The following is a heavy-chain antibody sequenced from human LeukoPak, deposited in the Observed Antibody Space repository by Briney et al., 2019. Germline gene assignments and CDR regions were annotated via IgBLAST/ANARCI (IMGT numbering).Heavy chain of an antibody. J-gene: IGHJ4*02. CDR1: GYTFTGYY. D-gene: IGHD3-10*01. CDR3: ARVPTCYYGSGSHFLRY. V-gene: IGHV1-2*02. Sequence: ASVKVSCKASGYTFTGYYMHWVRQAPGQGLEWMGWINPNSGGTNYAQKFQGRVTMTRDTSISTAYMELSRLRSDDTAVYYCARVPTCYYGSGSHFLRYWGQGTLVTVSS. CDR2: INPNSGGT.